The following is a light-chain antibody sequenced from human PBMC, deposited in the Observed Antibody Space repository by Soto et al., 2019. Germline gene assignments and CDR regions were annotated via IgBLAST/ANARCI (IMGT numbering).Light chain of an antibody. V-gene: IGKV3-20*01. CDR2: AAS. CDR3: QRGGGAVPWT. CDR1: QSVTSNY. Sequence: EVVLTQSPGTVSLSPGERATLSCRASQSVTSNYLAWYQQKPGQAPRLLIYAASSRATGIPDRFSGSGAGTEVTLRISRVGAEEFGVYYCQRGGGAVPWTFGQGTKVEIK. J-gene: IGKJ1*01.